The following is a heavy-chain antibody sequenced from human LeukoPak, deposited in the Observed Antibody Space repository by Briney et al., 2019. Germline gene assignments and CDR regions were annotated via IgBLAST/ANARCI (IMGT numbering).Heavy chain of an antibody. Sequence: ASVKVSCKASGYTFTNCYIHWVRQAAGQGLEWMGWFNPNSGGTNHAQEFQGRVTMTRDTSISTAYMELSRLRSDDTAVYYCAREYYFDNSGYYGVGDYWGQGTLVTVSS. D-gene: IGHD3-22*01. CDR2: FNPNSGGT. V-gene: IGHV1-2*02. CDR1: GYTFTNCY. J-gene: IGHJ4*02. CDR3: AREYYFDNSGYYGVGDY.